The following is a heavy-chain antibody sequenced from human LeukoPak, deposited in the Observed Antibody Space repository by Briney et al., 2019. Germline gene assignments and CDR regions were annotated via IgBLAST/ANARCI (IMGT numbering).Heavy chain of an antibody. V-gene: IGHV3-48*03. CDR1: GFTFSSYE. D-gene: IGHD2-2*01. CDR3: ARDPGCSSTSCYLGAFDI. J-gene: IGHJ3*02. CDR2: ISSSGSTI. Sequence: PGGSLRLSCAASGFTFSSYEMNWVRQAPGKGLEWVSYISSSGSTIYYADSVKGRFTISRDNAKNSLYLQMNSLRAEDTAVYYCARDPGCSSTSCYLGAFDIWGQGTMVTVSS.